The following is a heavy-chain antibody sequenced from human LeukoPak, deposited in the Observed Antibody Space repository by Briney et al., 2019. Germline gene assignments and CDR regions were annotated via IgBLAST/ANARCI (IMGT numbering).Heavy chain of an antibody. D-gene: IGHD2-2*01. Sequence: PSETLSLTCTVSGGSISSYYWSWIRQPPGKGLEWIGYIYYSGSTNYNASLKSRVTISVDTSKNQFSLKLSSVTAADTAVYYCAIRSSSTSCSFDYSGQGTLVTVYS. J-gene: IGHJ4*02. CDR1: GGSISSYY. V-gene: IGHV4-59*08. CDR3: AIRSSSTSCSFDY. CDR2: IYYSGST.